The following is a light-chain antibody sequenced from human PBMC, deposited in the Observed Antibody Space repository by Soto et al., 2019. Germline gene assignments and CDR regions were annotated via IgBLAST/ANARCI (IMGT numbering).Light chain of an antibody. CDR3: SSYTSSSTLV. CDR2: DVS. J-gene: IGLJ2*01. CDR1: SSDVGGHSY. Sequence: QAVLTQPASVSGSPGQSITISCTGTSSDVGGHSYVSWYQQHPGKAPKLMIYDVSNRPSGVSNRFSGSKSGNTASLTISGLQAEDEADYYCSSYTSSSTLVFGGGTQLTVL. V-gene: IGLV2-14*01.